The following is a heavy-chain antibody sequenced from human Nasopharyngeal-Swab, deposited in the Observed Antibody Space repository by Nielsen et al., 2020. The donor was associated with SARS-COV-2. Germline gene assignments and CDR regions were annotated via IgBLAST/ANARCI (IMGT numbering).Heavy chain of an antibody. Sequence: SLKISCAAAGFTFSDYYMSWIHQAPGKVLEWVSYISSSGSTIYYADSVRGRFTISRDTAKNSLYLQMNSLRAEDTAVYYCARDFWATVVNPVGYCGQGTLVTVSS. J-gene: IGHJ4*02. D-gene: IGHD4-23*01. CDR3: ARDFWATVVNPVGY. CDR2: ISSSGSTI. CDR1: GFTFSDYY. V-gene: IGHV3-11*01.